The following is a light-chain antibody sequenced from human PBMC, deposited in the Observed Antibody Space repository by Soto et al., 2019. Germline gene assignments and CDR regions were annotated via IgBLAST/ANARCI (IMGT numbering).Light chain of an antibody. CDR2: DVT. J-gene: IGLJ1*01. CDR3: SSYTTSSSYV. V-gene: IGLV2-14*01. CDR1: SSDVCVYIY. Sequence: SVLTPPASVSGSPGQSTTISCTGTSSDVCVYIYVSWYQQHPGKAPKLMIYDVTSRPSGVSYRFSGSKSGNTASLTISGLQAEDEADYYCSSYTTSSSYVFGTGTKVTVL.